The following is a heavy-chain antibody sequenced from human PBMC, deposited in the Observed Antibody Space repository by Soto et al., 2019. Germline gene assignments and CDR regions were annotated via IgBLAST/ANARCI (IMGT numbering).Heavy chain of an antibody. J-gene: IGHJ6*02. CDR2: IYSGGST. Sequence: EVQLVESGGGLVQPGGSLRLSCAASGFTVSSNYMSWVRQAPGKGLEWVSVIYSGGSTYYADSVKGRFTISRDNSKSPLCLQMRSLRAEYTAVYYCARDGLYYGSGGGASGMDVWGQGTTVTVSS. CDR3: ARDGLYYGSGGGASGMDV. D-gene: IGHD3-10*01. V-gene: IGHV3-66*01. CDR1: GFTVSSNY.